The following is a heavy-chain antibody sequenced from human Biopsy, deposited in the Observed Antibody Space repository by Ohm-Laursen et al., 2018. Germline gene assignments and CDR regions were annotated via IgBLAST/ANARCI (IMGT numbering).Heavy chain of an antibody. J-gene: IGHJ2*01. Sequence: SQTLSLTCTVSGDSISSYYWSWIRQPPGKGLQWIGYVYYTGSTDYNPSLQSRVIISVDTYKNSFSLRLRSLTPADTAIYYCARDRGYYSDRTVPGYFDLWGRGTLVTVSS. CDR2: VYYTGST. D-gene: IGHD3-22*01. V-gene: IGHV4-59*01. CDR3: ARDRGYYSDRTVPGYFDL. CDR1: GDSISSYY.